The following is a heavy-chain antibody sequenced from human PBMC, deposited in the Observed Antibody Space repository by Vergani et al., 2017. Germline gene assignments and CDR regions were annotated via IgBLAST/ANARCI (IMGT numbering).Heavy chain of an antibody. J-gene: IGHJ4*02. CDR1: GGTFSSYA. D-gene: IGHD5-12*01. CDR3: ARDLREWLRLGGPFDY. Sequence: QVQLVQSGAEVKKPGSSVKVSYKASGGTFSSYAISWVRQAPGQGLEWMGGIIPIFGTANYAQKFQGRVTITADESTSTAYMELSSLRSEDTAVYYCARDLREWLRLGGPFDYWGQGTLVTVSS. V-gene: IGHV1-69*01. CDR2: IIPIFGTA.